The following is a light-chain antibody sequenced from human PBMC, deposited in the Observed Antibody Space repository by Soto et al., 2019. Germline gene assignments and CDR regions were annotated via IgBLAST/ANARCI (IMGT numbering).Light chain of an antibody. J-gene: IGKJ4*01. CDR3: QQRGNWPSLT. V-gene: IGKV3-11*01. CDR1: QSISSQ. Sequence: ENLMKQSPTTLPLSPGKRSTLACRASQSISSQLAWYQQEPGQAPGLLIYDASNRATGIPARFRGSGSGTDFTLTIAGLEPEDFAVYYCQQRGNWPSLTFGGGTKVDI. CDR2: DAS.